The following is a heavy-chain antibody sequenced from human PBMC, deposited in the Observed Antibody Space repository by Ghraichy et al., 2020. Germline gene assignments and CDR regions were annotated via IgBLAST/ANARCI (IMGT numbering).Heavy chain of an antibody. Sequence: GGYLRLSCAASGFTFNSYGMHWVRQAPGKGLEWVAVISYGGSNKYYADSVKGRFTISGDNSKNTLYLQMNSLRGEDTAVYYCAKHHRNWNDVAYFDYWGQGTLVIVSS. CDR1: GFTFNSYG. V-gene: IGHV3-30*18. CDR3: AKHHRNWNDVAYFDY. J-gene: IGHJ4*01. CDR2: ISYGGSNK. D-gene: IGHD1-20*01.